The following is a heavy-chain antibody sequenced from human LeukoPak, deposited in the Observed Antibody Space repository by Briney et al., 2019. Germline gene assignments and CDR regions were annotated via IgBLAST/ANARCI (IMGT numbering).Heavy chain of an antibody. CDR2: ISAYNGNT. J-gene: IGHJ1*01. V-gene: IGHV1-18*01. CDR1: GYTFANYG. Sequence: ASVKVSCKASGYTFANYGITWVRQAPGQGLEWMGWISAYNGNTNYAQKLQGRVTMTTDTSTSTAYMELRSLRSDDTAVYYCARDGSHCSSTSCPIQHWGQGTLVTVSS. D-gene: IGHD2-2*01. CDR3: ARDGSHCSSTSCPIQH.